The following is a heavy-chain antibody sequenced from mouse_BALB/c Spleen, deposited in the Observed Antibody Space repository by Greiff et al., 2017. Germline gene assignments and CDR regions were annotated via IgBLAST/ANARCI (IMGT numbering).Heavy chain of an antibody. J-gene: IGHJ4*01. V-gene: IGHV2-9*02. CDR2: IWAGGST. D-gene: IGHD1-1*01. Sequence: QVQLKQSGPGLVAPSQSLSITCTVSGFSLTSYGVHWVRQPPGKGLEWLGVIWAGGSTNYNSALMSRLSISKDNSKSQVFLKMNSLQTDDTAMYYCARERESYYGSSYDAMDYWGQGTSVTVSS. CDR1: GFSLTSYG. CDR3: ARERESYYGSSYDAMDY.